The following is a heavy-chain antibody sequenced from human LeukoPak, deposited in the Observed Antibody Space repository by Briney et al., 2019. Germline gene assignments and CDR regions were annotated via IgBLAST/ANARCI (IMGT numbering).Heavy chain of an antibody. CDR1: RYTFKNYG. D-gene: IGHD2-15*01. CDR3: ARDDCSGGTCSVAFDF. J-gene: IGHJ4*02. V-gene: IGHV1-18*01. Sequence: ASVKVSCKASRYTFKNYGISWVRLAPGVGLEWLGWITPFNGNRIYAWKFQDRVTMNTDTSTNTADLELRGLTSDDTAIYYCARDDCSGGTCSVAFDFWGQGTHVTVSS. CDR2: ITPFNGNR.